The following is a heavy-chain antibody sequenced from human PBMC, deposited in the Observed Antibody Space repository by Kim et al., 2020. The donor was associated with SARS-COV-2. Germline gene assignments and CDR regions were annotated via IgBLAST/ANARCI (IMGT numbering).Heavy chain of an antibody. Sequence: GDTVYARRFQGRVTMTRDSSMSTVYMQLSGLKSDDTVIYYCARENRNGFDFWGQGTFVTVSS. CDR3: ARENRNGFDF. J-gene: IGHJ4*02. V-gene: IGHV1-2*05. D-gene: IGHD1-1*01. CDR2: GDT.